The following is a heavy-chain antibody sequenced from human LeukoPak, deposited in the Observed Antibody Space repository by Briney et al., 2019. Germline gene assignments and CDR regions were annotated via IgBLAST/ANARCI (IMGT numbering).Heavy chain of an antibody. CDR2: VSGSGGST. CDR1: GFTFSTYA. J-gene: IGHJ4*02. D-gene: IGHD5-12*01. CDR3: ARSGYDFRFDY. Sequence: PGGSLRLSCAASGFTFSTYAMSWVRQAPGRGLEWVSAVSGSGGSTYYADSVKGRFTISRDNSKNTLYLQMNSLRAEDTAVYYCARSGYDFRFDYWGQGTLVTVSS. V-gene: IGHV3-23*01.